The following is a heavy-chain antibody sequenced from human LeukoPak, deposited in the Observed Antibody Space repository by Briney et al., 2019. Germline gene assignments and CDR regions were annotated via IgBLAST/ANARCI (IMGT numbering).Heavy chain of an antibody. J-gene: IGHJ5*02. Sequence: GESLKISCQGSGYSFPNYWIAWVRQLPGKGLEWMGIIYPGDSDTRYSPSFQGQVTISADKSISTAYLQWSSLKASDTAMYYCARLASDSSGYYYVRGFDPWGQGTLVTVSS. V-gene: IGHV5-51*01. CDR1: GYSFPNYW. CDR2: IYPGDSDT. D-gene: IGHD3-22*01. CDR3: ARLASDSSGYYYVRGFDP.